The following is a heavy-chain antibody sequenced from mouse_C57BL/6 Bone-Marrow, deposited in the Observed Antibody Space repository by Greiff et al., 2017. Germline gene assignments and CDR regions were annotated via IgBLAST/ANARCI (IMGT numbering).Heavy chain of an antibody. J-gene: IGHJ1*03. CDR1: GYTFTSYW. Sequence: VQLQQPGAELVKPGASVKLSCKASGYTFTSYWMHWVKQRPGQGLEWIGMIHPNSGSTNYNEKFKSKATLTVDKSSSTAYMQLSSLTSEDSAVNYCALLWLYGYFDVWGTGTTVTVSS. D-gene: IGHD2-1*01. V-gene: IGHV1-64*01. CDR3: ALLWLYGYFDV. CDR2: IHPNSGST.